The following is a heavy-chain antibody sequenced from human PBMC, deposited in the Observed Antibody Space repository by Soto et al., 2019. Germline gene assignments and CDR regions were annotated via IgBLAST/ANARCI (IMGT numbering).Heavy chain of an antibody. CDR2: IYHSGST. Sequence: SETLSLTCTVSGYSIRNGYYWGWIRQPPGKGLEWIGTIYHSGSTYYNPSLKSRVTISVDASENHFSLKLSSVTAADTAVYYCARERLAVAGKGGWFDPWGQETLVTVSS. CDR3: ARERLAVAGKGGWFDP. CDR1: GYSIRNGYY. J-gene: IGHJ5*02. V-gene: IGHV4-38-2*02. D-gene: IGHD6-19*01.